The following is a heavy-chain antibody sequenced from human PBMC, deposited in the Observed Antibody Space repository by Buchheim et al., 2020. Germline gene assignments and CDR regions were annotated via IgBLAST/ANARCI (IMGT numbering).Heavy chain of an antibody. V-gene: IGHV3-23*01. J-gene: IGHJ6*02. CDR2: ISGSGGST. CDR1: GFTFSSYA. Sequence: EVQLLESGGGLVQPGGSLRPSCAASGFTFSSYAMSWVRQAPGKGLEWVSAISGSGGSTYYADSVKGRFTISRDNSKKTLYLQMNSLRAEDTAVYYCAKAVTPPGSYYYGMDVWGQGTT. D-gene: IGHD4-23*01. CDR3: AKAVTPPGSYYYGMDV.